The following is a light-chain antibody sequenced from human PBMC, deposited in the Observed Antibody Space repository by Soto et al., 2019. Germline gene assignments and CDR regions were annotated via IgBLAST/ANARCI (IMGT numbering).Light chain of an antibody. Sequence: DIQMTQSPSTLSAYVGDRVTITCRASQSINSWLAWYQQKAGKAPKVLIYDASSSESGVPSRFSGSGSGTEFTLTISSLQPDDFATYYCLQYSSFLWTFGQGTKVDIK. J-gene: IGKJ1*01. V-gene: IGKV1-5*01. CDR3: LQYSSFLWT. CDR1: QSINSW. CDR2: DAS.